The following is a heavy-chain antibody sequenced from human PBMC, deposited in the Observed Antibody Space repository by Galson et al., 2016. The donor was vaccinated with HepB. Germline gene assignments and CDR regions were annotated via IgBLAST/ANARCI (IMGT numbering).Heavy chain of an antibody. V-gene: IGHV3-23*01. CDR2: IRGSGTGT. D-gene: IGHD6-19*01. Sequence: SLRLSCAASGFSLSIYSMNWVRQAPGKGLEWVSAIRGSGTGTPYTDSVTGRFTISSDNSKNTLYLQMNSLRAEDAAVYYCAKSSLGGYNSGWGDSFDIWGRGTMVTVSS. CDR3: AKSSLGGYNSGWGDSFDI. CDR1: GFSLSIYS. J-gene: IGHJ3*02.